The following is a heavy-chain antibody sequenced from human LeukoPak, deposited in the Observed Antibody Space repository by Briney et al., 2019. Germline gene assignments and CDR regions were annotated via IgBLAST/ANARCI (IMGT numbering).Heavy chain of an antibody. D-gene: IGHD6-13*01. CDR1: GGTISSGGYY. J-gene: IGHJ4*02. CDR3: ARRSDTSSWFGPFDY. CDR2: IYHSGST. Sequence: SETLSLTCTVSGGTISSGGYYWSWIRQPPGKGLEWIGYIYHSGSTYYNPSLKSRVTISVDRSKNQFSLQLGSVTAADTAVYFCARRSDTSSWFGPFDYWGQGTLVTVSS. V-gene: IGHV4-30-2*01.